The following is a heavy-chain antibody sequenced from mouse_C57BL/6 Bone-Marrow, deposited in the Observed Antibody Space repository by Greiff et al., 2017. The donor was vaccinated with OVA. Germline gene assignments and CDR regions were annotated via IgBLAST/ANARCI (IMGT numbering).Heavy chain of an antibody. Sequence: EVKLMESGPGLVKPSQSLSLTCSVTGYSITSGYYWNWIRQFPGNKLEWMGYISYDGSNNYNPSLKNRISITRDTSKNQFFLKLNSVTTEDTATYYWAREGNYGSRYFDVWGTGTTVTVSS. D-gene: IGHD1-1*01. CDR3: AREGNYGSRYFDV. V-gene: IGHV3-6*01. CDR2: ISYDGSN. CDR1: GYSITSGYY. J-gene: IGHJ1*03.